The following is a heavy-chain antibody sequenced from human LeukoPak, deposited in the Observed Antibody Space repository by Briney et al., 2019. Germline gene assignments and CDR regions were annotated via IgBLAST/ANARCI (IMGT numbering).Heavy chain of an antibody. CDR2: IIPILGIA. CDR1: GGTFSSYT. J-gene: IGHJ4*02. Sequence: SVKVSCKASGGTFSSYTISWVRQAPGQGLEWMGRIIPILGIANYAQKFQGRVTITADKSTSTAYMELSSLRSEDTAVYYCATLRGYYYDSSGYYTPFDYWRQGTLVTVSS. V-gene: IGHV1-69*02. CDR3: ATLRGYYYDSSGYYTPFDY. D-gene: IGHD3-22*01.